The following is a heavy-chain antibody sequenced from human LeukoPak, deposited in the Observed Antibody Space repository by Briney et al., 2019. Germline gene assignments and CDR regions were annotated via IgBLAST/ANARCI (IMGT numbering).Heavy chain of an antibody. CDR1: GYTLTEFS. CDR3: AKYSSGLYGSWFDP. D-gene: IGHD6-19*01. CDR2: IDPEDGET. J-gene: IGHJ5*02. V-gene: IGHV1-24*01. Sequence: RASVKVSCKVSGYTLTEFSMHWVRQAPGKGLEWMGGIDPEDGETNYAQKFQGRVTMTEDTSTDTAYMELSSVRSENTAVYYCAKYSSGLYGSWFDPCGQGTLVTVPS.